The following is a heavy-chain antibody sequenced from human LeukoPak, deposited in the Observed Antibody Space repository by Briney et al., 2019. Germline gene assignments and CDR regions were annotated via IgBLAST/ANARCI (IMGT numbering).Heavy chain of an antibody. J-gene: IGHJ4*02. CDR2: INHSGST. V-gene: IGHV4-38-2*01. CDR3: ARVRYNWNRDFDY. D-gene: IGHD1-20*01. Sequence: SETLSLTCAVSGYSISSGYYWSWIRQPPGKGLEWIGEINHSGSTNYNPSLKSRVTISVDPSKNQFSLKLSSVTAADTAVYYCARVRYNWNRDFDYWGQGTLVTVSS. CDR1: GYSISSGYY.